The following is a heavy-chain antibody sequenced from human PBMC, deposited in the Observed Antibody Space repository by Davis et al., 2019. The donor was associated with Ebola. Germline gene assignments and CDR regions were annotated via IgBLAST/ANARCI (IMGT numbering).Heavy chain of an antibody. CDR1: GDSVSGKSGA. V-gene: IGHV6-1*01. Sequence: PSETLSLTCAISGDSVSGKSGAWNWISQSQSRGFEWLGRTNYTPNGNNDYAISVKIRITINPDKPKNQFSLQLTSVTPEDTALYYCARGWLRGGMDVWGEGTTVTV. D-gene: IGHD5-18*01. CDR2: TNYTPNGNN. CDR3: ARGWLRGGMDV. J-gene: IGHJ6*02.